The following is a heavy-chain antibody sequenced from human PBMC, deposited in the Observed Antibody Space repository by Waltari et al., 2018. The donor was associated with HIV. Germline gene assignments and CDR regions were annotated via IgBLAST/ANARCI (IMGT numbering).Heavy chain of an antibody. CDR1: GYSFTNYW. J-gene: IGHJ4*02. CDR2: IYPGDSDT. D-gene: IGHD5-12*01. V-gene: IGHV5-51*01. CDR3: ARKSSPGYSGDNYYFDK. Sequence: EVQLVQSGAEVKKPGESLKISCKASGYSFTNYWIAWVRQLPGKGLEWMGLIYPGDSDTRYSPSFQGQVTVSADQSITTAYLQWSSLKASDTAMYFCARKSSPGYSGDNYYFDKWGLGTLVTVSS.